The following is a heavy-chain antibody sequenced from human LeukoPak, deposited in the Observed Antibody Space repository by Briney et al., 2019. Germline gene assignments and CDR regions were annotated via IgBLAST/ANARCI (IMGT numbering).Heavy chain of an antibody. D-gene: IGHD3-10*01. CDR2: IRYDGSNK. J-gene: IGHJ6*03. CDR3: AKDRGYYGSGSFMDV. V-gene: IGHV3-30*02. Sequence: GGSLRLPCAASGFTFSSYGMHWVRQAPGKGLEWVAFIRYDGSNKYYADSVKGRFTISRDNSKNTLYLQMNSLRAEDTAVYYCAKDRGYYGSGSFMDVWGKGTTVTISS. CDR1: GFTFSSYG.